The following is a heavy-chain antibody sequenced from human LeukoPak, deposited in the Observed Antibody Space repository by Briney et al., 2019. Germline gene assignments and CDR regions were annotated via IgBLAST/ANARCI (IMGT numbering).Heavy chain of an antibody. D-gene: IGHD3-22*01. Sequence: ASVKVSCKASGYTFTSYDIKWMRQATGQGLEWMGWMNPNSGNTGYAQKFQGRVTITRNTSISTAYMELSSLRSEDTAVYYCARAVLDYYDSSGYLSAYYFDYWGQGTLVTVSS. CDR3: ARAVLDYYDSSGYLSAYYFDY. CDR1: GYTFTSYD. J-gene: IGHJ4*02. V-gene: IGHV1-8*03. CDR2: MNPNSGNT.